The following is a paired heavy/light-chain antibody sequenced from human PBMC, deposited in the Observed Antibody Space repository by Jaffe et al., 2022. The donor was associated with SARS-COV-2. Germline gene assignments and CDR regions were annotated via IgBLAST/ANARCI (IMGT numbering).Heavy chain of an antibody. CDR1: GGSISSSVYY. J-gene: IGHJ3*02. CDR2: IYYSGST. V-gene: IGHV4-39*01. CDR3: ARRPPMGAFDI. D-gene: IGHD3-10*01. Sequence: QLQLQESGPGLVKPSETLSLTCTVSGGSISSSVYYWGWIRQPPGPGKGLEWIGSIYYSGSTYYNPSLKSRVTISEDTSKNQFSLKLSSVTAADTAVYYCARRPPMGAFDIWGQGTMITVSS.
Light chain of an antibody. CDR1: QSVTSSF. J-gene: IGKJ2*01. Sequence: EIVLTQSPGTLSLSPGERATLSCRASQSVTSSFLAWYQQKPGQAPRLLIYGASSRATGIPDRFSGSGSGTDFTLTISRLEPEDFAVYYCQQYGSSLMYTFGQGTKLEIK. V-gene: IGKV3-20*01. CDR2: GAS. CDR3: QQYGSSLMYT.